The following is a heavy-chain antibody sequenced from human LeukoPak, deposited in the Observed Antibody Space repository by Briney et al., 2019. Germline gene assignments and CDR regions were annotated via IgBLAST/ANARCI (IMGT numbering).Heavy chain of an antibody. D-gene: IGHD3-10*01. CDR2: ISYDGGNK. CDR1: GFTFSDYG. V-gene: IGHV3-30*18. Sequence: GRSLRLSCAASGFTFSDYGMHWVRQAPGKGLEWVALISYDGGNKFYADSVRDRFTISRDNSKNTLFLQKNSLRTEDTAMYYCAKVFEVRGARRPKDYWGQGTLVIVSS. J-gene: IGHJ4*02. CDR3: AKVFEVRGARRPKDY.